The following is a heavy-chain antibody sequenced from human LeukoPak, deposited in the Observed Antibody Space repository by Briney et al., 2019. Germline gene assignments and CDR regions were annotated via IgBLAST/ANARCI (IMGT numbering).Heavy chain of an antibody. V-gene: IGHV3-15*01. CDR3: TTDHPGLDQYSSGWYHDY. D-gene: IGHD6-19*01. CDR2: IKSKTDGGTT. Sequence: GGSLRLSCAASGFTFSNAWMSWVRQALGKGLEWVGRIKSKTDGGTTDYAAPVKGRFTISRDDSKNTLYLQMNSLKTEDTAVYYCTTDHPGLDQYSSGWYHDYWGQGTLVTVSS. CDR1: GFTFSNAW. J-gene: IGHJ4*02.